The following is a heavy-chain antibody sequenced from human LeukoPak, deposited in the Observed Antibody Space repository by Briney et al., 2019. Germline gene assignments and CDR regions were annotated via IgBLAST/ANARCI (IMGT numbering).Heavy chain of an antibody. V-gene: IGHV3-7*03. D-gene: IGHD2/OR15-2a*01. CDR2: IKEDGSEK. CDR1: GFSFSGYW. J-gene: IGHJ4*02. Sequence: GGSLRLSFAASGFSFSGYWMTWVRRAPGKGLEWVANIKEDGSEKYYADFVKGRFTIARDNAKNSLHLQMSSLRAEDTAVYYCARRGSIDYWGQGTLVTVSS. CDR3: ARRGSIDY.